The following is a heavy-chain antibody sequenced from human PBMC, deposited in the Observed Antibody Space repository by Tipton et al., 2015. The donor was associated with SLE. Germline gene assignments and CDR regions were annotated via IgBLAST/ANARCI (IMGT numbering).Heavy chain of an antibody. CDR3: ARHYGSSFDF. V-gene: IGHV4-30-2*01. CDR2: IYHIGTT. Sequence: TLSLTCAVSGDSISSGAYSWSWMRQPPGKGLEWIGYIYHIGTTYYNPSLKSRVTILVETSKNQFSLKVSSVTAADTAVYYCARHYGSSFDFWGQGTLVTVSS. J-gene: IGHJ4*02. D-gene: IGHD6-13*01. CDR1: GDSISSGAYS.